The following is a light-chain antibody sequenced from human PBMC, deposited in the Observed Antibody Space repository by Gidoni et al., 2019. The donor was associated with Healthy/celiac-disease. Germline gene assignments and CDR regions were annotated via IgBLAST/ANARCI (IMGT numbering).Light chain of an antibody. CDR2: GAS. V-gene: IGKV3-15*01. CDR1: QSVSSN. Sequence: IWMTHPPATLSVSPGERATLSCRASQSVSSNLAWYQQKPGQAPRLLIYGASTRATGIPARFSGSGSGTEFTLTISSLQSEDFAVYYCQQYNNWPLTFGGGTKVEIK. CDR3: QQYNNWPLT. J-gene: IGKJ4*01.